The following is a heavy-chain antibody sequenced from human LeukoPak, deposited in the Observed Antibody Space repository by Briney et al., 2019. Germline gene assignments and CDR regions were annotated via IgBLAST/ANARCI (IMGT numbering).Heavy chain of an antibody. J-gene: IGHJ5*02. CDR1: GGSISSGGYY. CDR3: ARARQDIVVVPADNWFDP. CDR2: IYYSGST. Sequence: PSETLSLTCTVSGGSISSGGYYWSWIRQHPGKGLEWIGYIYYSGSTYYNPSLKSRVTISVDTSKNQFSLKLSSVAAADTAVYYCARARQDIVVVPADNWFDPWGQGILVTVSS. V-gene: IGHV4-31*03. D-gene: IGHD2-2*01.